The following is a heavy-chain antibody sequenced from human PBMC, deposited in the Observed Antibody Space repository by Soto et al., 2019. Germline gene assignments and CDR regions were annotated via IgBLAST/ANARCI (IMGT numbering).Heavy chain of an antibody. D-gene: IGHD6-13*01. V-gene: IGHV1-69*13. Sequence: WASVKVSCKASGGTFSSYAISWVRQAPGQGLEWMGGIIPIFGTANYAQKFQGRVTITADESTSTAYMELSSLRSEDTAVYYCAVTGFSSSWFDWFDPWGQGTLVTVSS. J-gene: IGHJ5*02. CDR2: IIPIFGTA. CDR1: GGTFSSYA. CDR3: AVTGFSSSWFDWFDP.